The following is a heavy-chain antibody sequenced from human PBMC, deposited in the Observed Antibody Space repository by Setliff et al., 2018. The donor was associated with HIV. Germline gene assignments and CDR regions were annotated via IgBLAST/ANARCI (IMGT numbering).Heavy chain of an antibody. CDR3: ARGAPGGYCGGDCYFQGDYQYYYYMGV. Sequence: PSETLSLTCTVSNGSIRRSSSFYWGWVRQPPGKGLEWIGSIYHRGNAYYNPSLKSRVTMSVDTSKNQFSLKLTSLTAADTAVYYCARGAPGGYCGGDCYFQGDYQYYYYMGVWGNGTTVTVSS. D-gene: IGHD2-21*02. V-gene: IGHV4-39*01. CDR2: IYHRGNA. CDR1: NGSIRRSSSFY. J-gene: IGHJ6*03.